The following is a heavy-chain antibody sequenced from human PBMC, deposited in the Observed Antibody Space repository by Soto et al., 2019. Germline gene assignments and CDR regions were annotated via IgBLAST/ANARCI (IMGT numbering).Heavy chain of an antibody. CDR2: IYHSGST. Sequence: QVQLQESGPGLVKPSGTLSLTCAVSSGSISSSNWWSWVRQPPGKGLAWIGEIYHSGSTNYNPSLKRRVTISVDKSKNQFSLKLSSVTAADTAVYYCARGERGLERPTPWDYWGQGTLVTVSS. V-gene: IGHV4-4*02. D-gene: IGHD1-1*01. CDR1: SGSISSSNW. CDR3: ARGERGLERPTPWDY. J-gene: IGHJ4*02.